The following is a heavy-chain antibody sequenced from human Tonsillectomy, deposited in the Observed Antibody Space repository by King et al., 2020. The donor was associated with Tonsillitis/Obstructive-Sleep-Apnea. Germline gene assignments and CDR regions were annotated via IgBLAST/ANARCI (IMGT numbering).Heavy chain of an antibody. D-gene: IGHD3-22*01. V-gene: IGHV5-51*03. Sequence: QLVQSGAEVKKPGESLKISCKGSGYSFTTYYISWVRQMPGKGLEWMGIIYPGDSVTRYSPSFQGQVTISADKSINTAYLQWSSLKASDTAIYYCARAEWYYYDSSGYPHHFDFWGQGTLVTVSS. CDR1: GYSFTTYY. CDR2: IYPGDSVT. CDR3: ARAEWYYYDSSGYPHHFDF. J-gene: IGHJ4*02.